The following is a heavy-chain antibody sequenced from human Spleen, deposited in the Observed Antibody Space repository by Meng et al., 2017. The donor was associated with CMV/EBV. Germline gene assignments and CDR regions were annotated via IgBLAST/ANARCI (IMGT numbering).Heavy chain of an antibody. Sequence: GSLRLSCTVSGGSVTIGSYYWSWIRQPPGKGLEWIGEINHSGSTNYNPSLKSRVTISVDTSKNQFSLKLSSVTAADTAVYYCARDRVPAAILGNWFDPWGQGTLVTVSS. D-gene: IGHD2-2*01. CDR2: INHSGST. CDR1: GGSVTIGSYY. CDR3: ARDRVPAAILGNWFDP. J-gene: IGHJ5*02. V-gene: IGHV4-39*07.